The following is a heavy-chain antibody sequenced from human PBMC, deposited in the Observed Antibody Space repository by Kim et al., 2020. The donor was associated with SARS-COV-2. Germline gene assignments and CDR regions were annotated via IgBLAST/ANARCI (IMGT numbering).Heavy chain of an antibody. CDR1: GFTFSSYG. Sequence: GSLRLSCAASGFTFSSYGMHWVRQAPGKGLEWVAVIWYDGSNKYYADSVKGRFTISRDNSKNTLYLQMNSLRAEDTAVYYCARELHSSSSFDYWGQGTLVTVSS. CDR2: IWYDGSNK. V-gene: IGHV3-33*01. CDR3: ARELHSSSSFDY. J-gene: IGHJ4*02. D-gene: IGHD6-13*01.